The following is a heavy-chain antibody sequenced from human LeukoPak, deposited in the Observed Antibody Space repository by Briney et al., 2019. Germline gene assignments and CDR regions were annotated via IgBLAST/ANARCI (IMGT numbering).Heavy chain of an antibody. D-gene: IGHD6-13*01. CDR3: ARVLGIAAAGPFDY. J-gene: IGHJ4*02. Sequence: ASVKVSCTASVYTFTIYYMHWVRQAPGQGLEWMGIINPSGGSTSYAQKFQGRVTMTRDTPTSTVYMELSSLRSEDTAVYYCARVLGIAAAGPFDYWGQGTLVTVSS. CDR2: INPSGGST. V-gene: IGHV1-46*01. CDR1: VYTFTIYY.